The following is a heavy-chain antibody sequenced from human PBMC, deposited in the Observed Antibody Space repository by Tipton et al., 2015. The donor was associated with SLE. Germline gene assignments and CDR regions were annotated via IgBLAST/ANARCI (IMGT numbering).Heavy chain of an antibody. D-gene: IGHD2-8*01. V-gene: IGHV4-59*08. CDR2: TFYGSA. Sequence: TLSLTCTVSGGSISNFYWSWIRQPPGKGLEWLGYTFYGSANYNPSLERRLTISKDMSNNQFSLKLSSVTAADTAIYYCATLGYCSHDVCYTGIESWGQGSLFTVSS. CDR1: GGSISNFY. CDR3: ATLGYCSHDVCYTGIES. J-gene: IGHJ4*02.